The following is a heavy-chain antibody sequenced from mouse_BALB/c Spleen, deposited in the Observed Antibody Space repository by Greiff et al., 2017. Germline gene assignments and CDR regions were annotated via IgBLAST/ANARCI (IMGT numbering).Heavy chain of an antibody. CDR1: GYTFTDYN. V-gene: IGHV1-18*01. D-gene: IGHD2-1*01. CDR3: ARRRYYGNYYAMDY. CDR2: INPNNGGT. J-gene: IGHJ4*01. Sequence: VQLKQSGPELVKPGASVKIPCKASGYTFTDYNMDWVKQSHGKSLEWIGDINPNNGGTIYNQKFKGKATLTVDKSSSTAYMELRSLTSEDTAVYYCARRRYYGNYYAMDYWGQGTSVTVSS.